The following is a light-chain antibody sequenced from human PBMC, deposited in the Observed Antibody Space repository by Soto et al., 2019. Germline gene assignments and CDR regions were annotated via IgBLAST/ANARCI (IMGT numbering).Light chain of an antibody. V-gene: IGKV3D-20*02. CDR1: QSVSSSY. CDR3: QQRSRWPLT. J-gene: IGKJ4*01. Sequence: EIVLTQSPGTLSLSPGERATLSCRASQSVSSSYLAWYQQKPGLAPRLLIYGASSRATGIPDRFGGSGSGTDFTLTISRLEPEDFAVYYCQQRSRWPLTFGGGTKVDIK. CDR2: GAS.